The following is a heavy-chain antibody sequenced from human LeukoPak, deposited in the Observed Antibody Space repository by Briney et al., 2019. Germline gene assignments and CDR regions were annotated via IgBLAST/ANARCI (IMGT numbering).Heavy chain of an antibody. Sequence: PGGSLRLSCAASGFTFSSYAMSWVRQAPGKGLEWVSAISGSGGSTYYADSVKGRFTISRDNSKNTLYLQINSLRAEDTAVYYCAKDHDTVTTSFAFDYWGQGTLVTVSS. D-gene: IGHD4-17*01. J-gene: IGHJ4*02. CDR3: AKDHDTVTTSFAFDY. V-gene: IGHV3-23*01. CDR1: GFTFSSYA. CDR2: ISGSGGST.